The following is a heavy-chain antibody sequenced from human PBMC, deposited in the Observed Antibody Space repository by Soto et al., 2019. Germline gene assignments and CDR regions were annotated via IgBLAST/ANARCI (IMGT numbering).Heavy chain of an antibody. D-gene: IGHD5-18*01. Sequence: QVQLVQSGAEVKKPGSSVKVSCKASGGTFSSYAISWVRQAPGQGLEWMGGIIPIFGTANYAQKFQGRVTLTADESTSTAYMELSSLRSEDTAVYYCARRYNVDTAMVLSYWGQGTLVTVSS. J-gene: IGHJ4*02. V-gene: IGHV1-69*01. CDR1: GGTFSSYA. CDR2: IIPIFGTA. CDR3: ARRYNVDTAMVLSY.